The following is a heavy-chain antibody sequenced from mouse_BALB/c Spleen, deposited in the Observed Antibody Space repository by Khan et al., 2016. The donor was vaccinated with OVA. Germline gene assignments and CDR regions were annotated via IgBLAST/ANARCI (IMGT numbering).Heavy chain of an antibody. CDR2: IRYDGNS. J-gene: IGHJ3*01. D-gene: IGHD3-1*01. V-gene: IGHV3-6*02. CDR3: ARGGSSGPAWFAY. CDR1: GYSITSGYF. Sequence: EVQLQESGPGLVKPSQSLSLTCSVTGYSITSGYFWNWIRQFPGNKLEWMGYIRYDGNSNYNPSLKNRISITRDTSKNQFFLKLNSVTPEETATXYYARGGSSGPAWFAYWGQGTLVTVSA.